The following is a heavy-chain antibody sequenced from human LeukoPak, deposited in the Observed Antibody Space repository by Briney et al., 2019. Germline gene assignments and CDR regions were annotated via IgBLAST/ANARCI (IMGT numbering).Heavy chain of an antibody. V-gene: IGHV3-23*01. CDR3: AITHGYYDGSGYWVQ. CDR2: ISPSGDRT. J-gene: IGHJ4*02. CDR1: GFTFGSYA. Sequence: GGSLRLSCAASGFTFGSYAMSWVRQAPGKGLEWVSFISPSGDRTSNADSVEGRFTISRDNPRNTLYLHMNSLRDEDTAVYYCAITHGYYDGSGYWVQWGQGTLVTVSS. D-gene: IGHD3-22*01.